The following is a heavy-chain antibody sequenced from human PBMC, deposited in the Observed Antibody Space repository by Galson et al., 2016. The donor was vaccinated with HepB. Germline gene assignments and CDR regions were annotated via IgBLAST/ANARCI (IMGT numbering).Heavy chain of an antibody. CDR1: GFTFSSYW. Sequence: SLRLSCAASGFTFSSYWMHWVRQAPGKGLVWVSRINSDGSSTSYADSVKGRFTISRDNSGHTVDLQMNSLRAEDTAVYYCARAAHSSGYCDVFDIWGQGTKVTVSS. D-gene: IGHD3-22*01. CDR2: INSDGSST. V-gene: IGHV3-74*01. J-gene: IGHJ3*02. CDR3: ARAAHSSGYCDVFDI.